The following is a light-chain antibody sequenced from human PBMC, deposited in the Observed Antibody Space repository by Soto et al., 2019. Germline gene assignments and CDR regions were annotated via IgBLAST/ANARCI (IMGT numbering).Light chain of an antibody. CDR1: QSVSSY. CDR3: QHYNSYSEA. V-gene: IGKV3-11*01. CDR2: DAS. J-gene: IGKJ1*01. Sequence: EIVLTQSPATLSLSPGERATLSCRASQSVSSYLAWYQQKPGQAPRLLIYDASNRATGIPARFSGSGSGTDFTLTTSSLEPEDFATYYCQHYNSYSEAFGQGTKVDIK.